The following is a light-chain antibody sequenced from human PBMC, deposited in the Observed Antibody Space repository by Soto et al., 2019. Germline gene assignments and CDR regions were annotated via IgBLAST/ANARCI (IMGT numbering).Light chain of an antibody. V-gene: IGKV3-15*01. Sequence: IGVTQSAATLSVSPGARATLSCSASQSVSSNLAWYHQKPGQAPRLLIYGASTRATDIPARFSGSGPGTDFTLTISRLEPEDFAVYYCQQFSSYPLTFGGGTKVDIK. CDR1: QSVSSN. J-gene: IGKJ4*01. CDR3: QQFSSYPLT. CDR2: GAS.